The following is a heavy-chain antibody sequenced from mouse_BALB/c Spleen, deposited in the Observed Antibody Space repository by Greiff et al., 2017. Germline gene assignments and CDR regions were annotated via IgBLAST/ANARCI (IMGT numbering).Heavy chain of an antibody. Sequence: QVQLQQSGAELVRPGTSVKVSCKASGYAFTNYLIEWVKQRPGQGLEWIGVINPGSGGTNYNEKFKGKATLTADKSSSTAYMQLSSLTSDDSAVYFCARSDYGSAWFAYWGQGTLVTVSA. CDR2: INPGSGGT. J-gene: IGHJ3*01. CDR3: ARSDYGSAWFAY. D-gene: IGHD1-2*01. V-gene: IGHV1-54*01. CDR1: GYAFTNYL.